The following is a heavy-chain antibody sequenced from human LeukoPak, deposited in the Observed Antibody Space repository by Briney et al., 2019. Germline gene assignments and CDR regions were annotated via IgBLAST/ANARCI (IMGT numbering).Heavy chain of an antibody. CDR2: INHGGST. V-gene: IGHV4-34*01. CDR3: ASAPRQGSIGGLDY. D-gene: IGHD3-16*01. J-gene: IGHJ4*02. Sequence: PSETLSLTCAVYGGSFSGYAWSWIRQPPGKGLEWIGEINHGGSTNYNPSLKSRVTISVDTSKNHFSLKLSSVTAADTALYHCASAPRQGSIGGLDYWGQGTLVTVSS. CDR1: GGSFSGYA.